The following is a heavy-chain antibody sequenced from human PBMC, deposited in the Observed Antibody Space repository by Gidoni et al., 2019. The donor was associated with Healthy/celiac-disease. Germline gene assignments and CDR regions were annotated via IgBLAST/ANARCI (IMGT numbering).Heavy chain of an antibody. D-gene: IGHD3-3*01. CDR2: ISSSSSYT. Sequence: GLSWVSYISSSSSYTNYADSVKGRFTISRDNAKNSLYLQMNSLRAEDTAVYYCAREDQTLGVEFDPWGQGTLVTVSS. V-gene: IGHV3-11*06. CDR3: AREDQTLGVEFDP. J-gene: IGHJ5*02.